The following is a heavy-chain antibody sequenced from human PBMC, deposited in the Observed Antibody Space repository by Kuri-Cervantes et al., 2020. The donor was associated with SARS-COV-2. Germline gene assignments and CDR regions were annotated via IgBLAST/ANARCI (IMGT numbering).Heavy chain of an antibody. V-gene: IGHV3-48*03. CDR1: GFVFDFYE. CDR3: GRVSDDTGHYRPFDY. CDR2: ISPTASTI. Sequence: GGSLRLSCLTSGFVFDFYEMNWVRQAPGKGLEWLAYISPTASTIYYADSVTGRFTISRDNAKNSLFLQMNSMRAEDTAVYYCGRVSDDTGHYRPFDYWGQGTVVTVSS. D-gene: IGHD3-9*01. J-gene: IGHJ4*02.